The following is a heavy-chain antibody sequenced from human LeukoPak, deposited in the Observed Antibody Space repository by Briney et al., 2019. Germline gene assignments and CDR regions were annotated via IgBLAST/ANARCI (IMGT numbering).Heavy chain of an antibody. Sequence: SETLSLTCTVSGGSISSSSYYWGWIRQPPGKGLEWIGSIYYSGSTYYNPSLKSRVTISVDTSKNQFSLKLSSVTAADTAVYYCARGLWFGELKGNDPWGQGTLVTVSS. V-gene: IGHV4-39*07. CDR3: ARGLWFGELKGNDP. CDR2: IYYSGST. CDR1: GGSISSSSYY. D-gene: IGHD3-10*01. J-gene: IGHJ5*02.